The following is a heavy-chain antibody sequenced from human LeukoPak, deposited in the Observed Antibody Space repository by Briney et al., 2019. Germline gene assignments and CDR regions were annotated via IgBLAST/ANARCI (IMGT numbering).Heavy chain of an antibody. CDR1: GFTFSSYS. D-gene: IGHD3-22*01. V-gene: IGHV3-21*01. J-gene: IGHJ4*02. CDR3: ASMRHYYDSSGNWDY. CDR2: ISSSSSYI. Sequence: GESLRLSCAASGFTFSSYSMNWVRQAPGKGLEWVSSISSSSSYIYYADSVKGRFTISRDNAKNSLYLQMNSLRAEDTAVYYCASMRHYYDSSGNWDYWGQGTLVTVSS.